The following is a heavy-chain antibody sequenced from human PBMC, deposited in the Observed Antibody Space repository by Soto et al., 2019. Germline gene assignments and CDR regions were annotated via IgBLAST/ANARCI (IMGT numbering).Heavy chain of an antibody. J-gene: IGHJ6*03. V-gene: IGHV4-59*01. CDR2: IYYSGST. CDR3: ARSYRRYCSGGSCYSYYYYYMDV. D-gene: IGHD2-15*01. CDR1: GGSISSYY. Sequence: QVQLQESGPGLVKPSETLSLTCTVSGGSISSYYWSWIRQPPGKGLEWIGYIYYSGSTNYNPSLRVRVTLSVDTAKNQFTLKRSSVTAADTAVYYCARSYRRYCSGGSCYSYYYYYMDVWGKGTKVTVSS.